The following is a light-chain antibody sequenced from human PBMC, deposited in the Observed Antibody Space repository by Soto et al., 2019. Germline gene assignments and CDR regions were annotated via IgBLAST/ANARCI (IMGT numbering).Light chain of an antibody. Sequence: VLTQPPSVSGAPGQRVTISCTGSSSNIGAGYDVHWYQQLPGTAPKLLIYGNSNRPSGVPDRFSGSKSGTPASLAITGLQAEDEADYYCQSYDSSLSGPVFGTGTKVTVL. CDR3: QSYDSSLSGPV. V-gene: IGLV1-40*01. J-gene: IGLJ1*01. CDR2: GNS. CDR1: SSNIGAGYD.